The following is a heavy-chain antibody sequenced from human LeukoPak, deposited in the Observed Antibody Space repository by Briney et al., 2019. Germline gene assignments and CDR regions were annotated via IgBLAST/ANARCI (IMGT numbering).Heavy chain of an antibody. Sequence: GASVKVSCKASGYTFTTYYMHWVRPGLGQGHVRMGLINPSGGGTRYEQKFQGRVTMTRDTATSTVYMELSSLRSEDTAVYYCARDESTAVGGVLIRYWGQGTLVTVSS. V-gene: IGHV1-46*01. CDR3: ARDESTAVGGVLIRY. J-gene: IGHJ4*02. CDR1: GYTFTTYY. CDR2: INPSGGGT. D-gene: IGHD3-3*01.